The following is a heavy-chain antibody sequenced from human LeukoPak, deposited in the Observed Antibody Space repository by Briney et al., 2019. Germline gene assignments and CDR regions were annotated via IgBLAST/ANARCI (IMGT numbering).Heavy chain of an antibody. Sequence: GGSLRLSCSASGFTFSRYAMHWVRQAPGKGLEYVSAITSNGGSTYYADSVKGRFTISRDNSKNTLYLQMSSLRAEDTAVYYCARSKAVTTSFDYWGQGTLVTVSS. CDR3: ARSKAVTTSFDY. D-gene: IGHD4-17*01. CDR2: ITSNGGST. J-gene: IGHJ4*02. V-gene: IGHV3-64D*06. CDR1: GFTFSRYA.